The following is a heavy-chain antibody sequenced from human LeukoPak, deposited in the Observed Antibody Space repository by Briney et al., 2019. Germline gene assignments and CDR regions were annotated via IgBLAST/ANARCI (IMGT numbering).Heavy chain of an antibody. D-gene: IGHD6-19*01. V-gene: IGHV3-23*01. CDR2: LSGSGITT. J-gene: IGHJ4*01. Sequence: GGSLRLSCAASGFTFTSNWMSWVRQAPGKGLEWVSTLSGSGITTYYADSVKGRFTISRDNSKNTLYLQMNSLRAEDTAVYYCAKGIYSSGWSYFDYWGHGTLVTVSS. CDR3: AKGIYSSGWSYFDY. CDR1: GFTFTSNW.